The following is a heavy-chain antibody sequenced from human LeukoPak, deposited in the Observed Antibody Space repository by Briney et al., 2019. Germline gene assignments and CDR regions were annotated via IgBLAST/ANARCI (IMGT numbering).Heavy chain of an antibody. CDR2: IRGGGAVT. V-gene: IGHV3-23*01. D-gene: IGHD3-10*02. J-gene: IGHJ3*02. Sequence: TGGSLRLSCAASGFTLRNYAMSWVRQAPGKGLEWLSYIRGGGAVTRYSDSVKGRFTISRDNSKNTLYLQMNHLRAEDTAIYYCAKCSASYYNDAFDIWGRGTMVTVSS. CDR1: GFTLRNYA. CDR3: AKCSASYYNDAFDI.